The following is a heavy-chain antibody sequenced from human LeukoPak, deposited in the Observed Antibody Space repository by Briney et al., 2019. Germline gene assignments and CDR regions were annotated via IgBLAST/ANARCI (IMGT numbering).Heavy chain of an antibody. CDR2: IGYSGTDT. J-gene: IGHJ4*02. V-gene: IGHV3-30*02. CDR3: ARDLTERKYYIAF. CDR1: AFTFSSFG. Sequence: PGRSLRLSCAASAFTFSSFGIHWVRQAPGEGLEWVAYIGYSGTDTYYADSVKGRFTISRDNSKNTVHLQVDSLRAADTALYSCARDLTERKYYIAFWGQGTLVTVSS. D-gene: IGHD2-8*02.